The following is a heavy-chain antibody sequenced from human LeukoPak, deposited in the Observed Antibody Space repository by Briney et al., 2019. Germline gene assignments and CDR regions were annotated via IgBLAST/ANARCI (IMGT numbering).Heavy chain of an antibody. CDR2: ITQGGSDK. Sequence: GGSLRLSCEASGFTLSNRWMTWVRQAPGKGLEWVATITQGGSDKFYVDSVKGRFTISGDNAKNSLYLQMNSLRAEDTAVYYCARVRDGYNYGAFDIWGQGTMVTVSS. CDR3: ARVRDGYNYGAFDI. V-gene: IGHV3-7*01. D-gene: IGHD5-24*01. J-gene: IGHJ3*02. CDR1: GFTLSNRW.